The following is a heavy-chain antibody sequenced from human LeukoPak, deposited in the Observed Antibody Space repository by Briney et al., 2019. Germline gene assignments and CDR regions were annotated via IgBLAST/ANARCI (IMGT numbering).Heavy chain of an antibody. Sequence: PGGSLRLSCAASGFTFSPYSMNWVRQAPGKGLEWVSSISSSSSYIYYADSVKGRFTISRDNAKNSLYLQMNSLRAEDTAVYYCARDEEAVGYYFDYWGQGTLVTVSS. V-gene: IGHV3-21*01. J-gene: IGHJ4*02. CDR1: GFTFSPYS. CDR3: ARDEEAVGYYFDY. CDR2: ISSSSSYI. D-gene: IGHD6-19*01.